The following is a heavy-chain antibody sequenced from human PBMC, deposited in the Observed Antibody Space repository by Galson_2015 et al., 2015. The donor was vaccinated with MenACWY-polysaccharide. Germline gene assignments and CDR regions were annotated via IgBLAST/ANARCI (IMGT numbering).Heavy chain of an antibody. CDR2: ISDTGGTT. CDR3: ASRGAAHY. V-gene: IGHV3-23*01. D-gene: IGHD6-25*01. Sequence: SLRLSCAASGFTFSRYGMSWVRQAPGKGLELVSVISDTGGTTYYIDSVKGRFTISRDNSKNMLYMQMNSLRVEDTAVYYCASRGAAHYWGQGTLITVSS. J-gene: IGHJ4*02. CDR1: GFTFSRYG.